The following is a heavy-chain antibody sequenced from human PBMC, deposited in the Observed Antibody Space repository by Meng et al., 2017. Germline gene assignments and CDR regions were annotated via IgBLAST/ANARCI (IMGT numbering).Heavy chain of an antibody. CDR1: GGTFSSYT. CDR2: IIPSLGIA. CDR3: ARELTGDPMHHYYYGMNV. Sequence: SVKVSCKASGGTFSSYTISWVRQAPGQGLEWMGRIIPSLGIANYAQKCQGRVTITADKSTSTAYMELSSLRSEDTAVYYCARELTGDPMHHYYYGMNVW. D-gene: IGHD7-27*01. V-gene: IGHV1-69*04. J-gene: IGHJ6*01.